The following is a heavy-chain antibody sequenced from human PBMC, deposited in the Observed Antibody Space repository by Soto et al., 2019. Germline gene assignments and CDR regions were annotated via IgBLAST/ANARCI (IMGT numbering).Heavy chain of an antibody. V-gene: IGHV3-48*02. CDR2: ISSSSTI. Sequence: GGSLRLSCAASGFPFSSYSMNWVRQAPGKGLEWVSYISSSSTIYYADSVKGRFTISRDNAKNSLYLQMNSLRDEDTAVYYCARDPPAVVRGVNWFDPWGQGTLVTVSS. J-gene: IGHJ5*02. CDR1: GFPFSSYS. CDR3: ARDPPAVVRGVNWFDP. D-gene: IGHD3-10*01.